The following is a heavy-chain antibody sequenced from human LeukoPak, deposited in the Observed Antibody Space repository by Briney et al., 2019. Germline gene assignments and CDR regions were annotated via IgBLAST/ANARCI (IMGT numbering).Heavy chain of an antibody. J-gene: IGHJ5*02. CDR2: ITTISHYI. V-gene: IGHV3-21*01. CDR1: GFTLSDYH. Sequence: GGSPRLSCAASGFTLSDYHMNWVRQAPGKGLEWLSSITTISHYIYYAGAVRGRFTNSRDNAKNSLYLQMNSLRGEDTAVYYCARSGGPGTYHQLRYNWFDPWGQGTLVTVSS. CDR3: ARSGGPGTYHQLRYNWFDP. D-gene: IGHD3-10*01.